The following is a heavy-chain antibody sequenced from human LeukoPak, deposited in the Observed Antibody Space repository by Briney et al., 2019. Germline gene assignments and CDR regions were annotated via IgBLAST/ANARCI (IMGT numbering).Heavy chain of an antibody. J-gene: IGHJ5*02. D-gene: IGHD3-10*01. CDR3: ARGRLGRYYGSGSYAAWFDP. V-gene: IGHV4-38-2*01. CDR2: IYHSGST. CDR1: GYSISSGCY. Sequence: SETLSLTCAVSGYSISSGCYWGWIRQPPGKGLEWIGSIYHSGSTYSNPSLKSRVTISVDPSKNQFSLKLSSVTAADTAVYYCARGRLGRYYGSGSYAAWFDPWGQGTLVTVSS.